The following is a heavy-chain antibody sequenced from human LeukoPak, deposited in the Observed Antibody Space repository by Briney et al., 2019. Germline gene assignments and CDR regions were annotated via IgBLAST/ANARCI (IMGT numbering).Heavy chain of an antibody. CDR2: IYTSGST. D-gene: IGHD3-3*01. CDR1: GGSISSGSYY. Sequence: PSQTLSLTCTVSGGSISSGSYYWSWIRQPAGKGLEWIGRIYTSGSTNYNPSLKSRVTISVDTSKNQFSLKLSSVTAADTAVYYCARQGGWLLHHFDYWGQGTLVTVSS. CDR3: ARQGGWLLHHFDY. V-gene: IGHV4-61*02. J-gene: IGHJ4*02.